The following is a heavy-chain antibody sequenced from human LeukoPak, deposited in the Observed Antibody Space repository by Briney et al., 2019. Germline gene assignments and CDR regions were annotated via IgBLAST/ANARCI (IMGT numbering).Heavy chain of an antibody. D-gene: IGHD6-13*01. J-gene: IGHJ4*02. CDR3: AKSINFLIAADGSSDY. CDR1: GFTFSSYA. CDR2: FSASGGST. Sequence: PGGSLRLSCAASGFTFSSYAMSWVRQAPGEGLEWGSAFSASGGSTYYADSVKGRFTISRDNSKNTLYLQMNSLRADDTAVYYCAKSINFLIAADGSSDYWGQGTLVTVPS. V-gene: IGHV3-23*01.